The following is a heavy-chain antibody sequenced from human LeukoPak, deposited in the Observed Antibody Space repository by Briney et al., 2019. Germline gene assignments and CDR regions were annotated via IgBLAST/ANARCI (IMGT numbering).Heavy chain of an antibody. D-gene: IGHD1-26*01. J-gene: IGHJ1*01. CDR2: ISGSGGST. CDR1: GFTFSSYG. CDR3: AKVGSYLDEYFQH. Sequence: EPGGSLRLSCAASGFTFSSYGMHWVRQAPGKELEWVSAISGSGGSTYYADSVKGRFTISRDNSKNTLYLQMNSLRAEDTAVYYCAKVGSYLDEYFQHWGQGTLVTVSS. V-gene: IGHV3-23*01.